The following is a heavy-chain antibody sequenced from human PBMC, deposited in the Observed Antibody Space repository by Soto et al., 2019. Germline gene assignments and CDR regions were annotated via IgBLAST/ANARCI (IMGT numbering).Heavy chain of an antibody. CDR2: ISSSSSYI. CDR3: ASARGSSWYPYYFDY. CDR1: GFTFSSYS. V-gene: IGHV3-21*01. J-gene: IGHJ4*02. D-gene: IGHD6-13*01. Sequence: EVQLVESGGGLVKPGGSLRLSCAASGFTFSSYSMNWVRQAPGKGLEWVSSISSSSSYIYYADSVKGRFTISRDNAKNSLYLQMNSLRAEDTAVYYCASARGSSWYPYYFDYWGQGTLVTVCS.